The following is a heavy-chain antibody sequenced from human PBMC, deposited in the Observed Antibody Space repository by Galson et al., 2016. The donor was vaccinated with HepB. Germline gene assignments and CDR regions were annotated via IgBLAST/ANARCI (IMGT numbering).Heavy chain of an antibody. CDR1: GFTFSHYF. D-gene: IGHD5-18*01. CDR2: ISGSGGYT. V-gene: IGHV3-23*01. Sequence: SLRLSCAASGFTFSHYFVSWIRQAPGRGLEWVSAISGSGGYTYYAGSVKGRFTISRVNSKNTLYLQMDRLRVEDTAVYYCAKDRGIGYSYGYSSEYYGMDVWGPGTTVTVSS. CDR3: AKDRGIGYSYGYSSEYYGMDV. J-gene: IGHJ6*02.